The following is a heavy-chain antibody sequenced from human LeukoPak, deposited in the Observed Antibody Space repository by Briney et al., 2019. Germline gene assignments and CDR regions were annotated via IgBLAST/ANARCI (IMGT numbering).Heavy chain of an antibody. Sequence: PSETLSLTCNVSDGSISSSSYYWGWIRQPPGKGLEWIGSMDYSGSPYYNPSLKSRVIMSVDTSKNQFSLRLSSVIAADTAVYFCASAPDYYDNGGYFPTSFDFWGQGTLITVSS. J-gene: IGHJ4*02. D-gene: IGHD3-22*01. CDR3: ASAPDYYDNGGYFPTSFDF. CDR2: MDYSGSP. V-gene: IGHV4-39*07. CDR1: DGSISSSSYY.